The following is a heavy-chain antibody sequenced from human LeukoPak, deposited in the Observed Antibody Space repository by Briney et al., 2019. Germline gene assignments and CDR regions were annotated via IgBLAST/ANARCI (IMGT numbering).Heavy chain of an antibody. V-gene: IGHV7-4-1*02. CDR1: GYTFTSYA. CDR3: ARDKLSSSSWPYYFDY. D-gene: IGHD6-13*01. Sequence: ASVKVSCKASGYTFTSYAMNWVRQAPGQGLEWMGWINTNTGNPTYAQGFTGRFVFSLDTSVSTAYLQISSLKAEDTAVYYCARDKLSSSSWPYYFDYWGQGTLVTVSS. J-gene: IGHJ4*02. CDR2: INTNTGNP.